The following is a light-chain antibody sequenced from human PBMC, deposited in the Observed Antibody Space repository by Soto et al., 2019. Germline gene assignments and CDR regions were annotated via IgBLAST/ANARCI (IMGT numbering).Light chain of an antibody. CDR3: SSYASSNNYV. CDR2: EVS. V-gene: IGLV2-8*01. J-gene: IGLJ1*01. CDR1: SSDVGAYNY. Sequence: QSALTQPPSASGSPGQSVTISCTGTSSDVGAYNYLSWYQQHPGKAPKLMIYEVSTRPSGVPDRFSGSKSGNTASLTVSGLQDEDEADYYCSSYASSNNYVFGTGTKLTVL.